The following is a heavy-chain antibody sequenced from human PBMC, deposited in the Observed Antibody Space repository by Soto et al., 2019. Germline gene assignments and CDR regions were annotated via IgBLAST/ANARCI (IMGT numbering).Heavy chain of an antibody. Sequence: SETLSLTCTVSGGAISAYYWTWIRQPPGKGMEWIAYIFYSGSTNYNPSLRSRVTMSVDTSKNRFSLKLTSVTAADTAVYYCVRVAAARYHMDVWGKGTTVTVSS. V-gene: IGHV4-59*01. CDR3: VRVAAARYHMDV. CDR2: IFYSGST. D-gene: IGHD6-13*01. J-gene: IGHJ6*03. CDR1: GGAISAYY.